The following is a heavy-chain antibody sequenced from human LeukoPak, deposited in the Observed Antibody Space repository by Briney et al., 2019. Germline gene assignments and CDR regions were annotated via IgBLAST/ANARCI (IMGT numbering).Heavy chain of an antibody. CDR2: ISSGGST. D-gene: IGHD2-2*01. V-gene: IGHV3-23*01. CDR3: AKDTHSTSPYYFDY. Sequence: GGSLRLSCAAAGFTFNNYAMSWVRQAPGKGLKWVSGISSGGSTYYADSVKGRFTISRDNSKNTLYLQMNSLRAEDTAVYYCAKDTHSTSPYYFDYWGQGTLVTVSS. J-gene: IGHJ4*02. CDR1: GFTFNNYA.